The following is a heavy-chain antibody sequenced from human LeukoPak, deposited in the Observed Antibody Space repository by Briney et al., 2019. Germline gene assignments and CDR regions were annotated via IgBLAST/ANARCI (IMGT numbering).Heavy chain of an antibody. J-gene: IGHJ5*02. CDR2: IYTSGST. Sequence: PSETLSLTCTVSGGSISSYYWSWIRQPPGKGLEWIGYIYTSGSTNYNPSLKSRVTISVDTSKNQFSLKLSSVTAADTAVYYCARGASGVGFNPWGQGTLVTVSS. D-gene: IGHD2-21*01. CDR3: ARGASGVGFNP. V-gene: IGHV4-4*09. CDR1: GGSISSYY.